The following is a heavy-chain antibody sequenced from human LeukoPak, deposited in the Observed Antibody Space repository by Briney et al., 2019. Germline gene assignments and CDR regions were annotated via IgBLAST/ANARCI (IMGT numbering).Heavy chain of an antibody. J-gene: IGHJ5*02. CDR2: INTNTGNP. D-gene: IGHD1-14*01. Sequence: ASVKVSCKASGYTFTSYAMNWVRQAPGQGLEWMGWINTNTGNPTYAQGFTGRFVFSLDTSVSTAYLQISSLKAEDTAVYYCARGPGNRGITRNWFDPWGQGTLVTVSS. CDR3: ARGPGNRGITRNWFDP. CDR1: GYTFTSYA. V-gene: IGHV7-4-1*02.